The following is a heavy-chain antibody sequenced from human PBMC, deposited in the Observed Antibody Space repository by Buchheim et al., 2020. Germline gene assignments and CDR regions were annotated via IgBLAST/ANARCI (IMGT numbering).Heavy chain of an antibody. CDR2: INVASGNT. V-gene: IGHV1-3*01. D-gene: IGHD1-26*01. J-gene: IGHJ6*02. Sequence: VKKPGASVKVSCQASGYTFTNNAIHWVRQAPGQRLEWMGGINVASGNTKYSQKFQGRVTITRDTSASTAYMELSSLRSEDTAGYYWAGSWRGTYGMDVWGQGTT. CDR3: AGSWRGTYGMDV. CDR1: GYTFTNNA.